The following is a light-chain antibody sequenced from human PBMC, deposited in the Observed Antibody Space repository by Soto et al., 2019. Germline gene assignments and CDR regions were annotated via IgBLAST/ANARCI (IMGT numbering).Light chain of an antibody. V-gene: IGKV3-20*01. J-gene: IGKJ1*01. CDR1: QSFSNSY. Sequence: EMVLTQSPGTLSLSPGERATLSCRASQSFSNSYLAWYQQKPGQAPRLLIYGASSRATGIPDRFSGSGSGTDFTLTISRLEPEDFAVYYCQQYGNSPQTFGQGTKVDIK. CDR2: GAS. CDR3: QQYGNSPQT.